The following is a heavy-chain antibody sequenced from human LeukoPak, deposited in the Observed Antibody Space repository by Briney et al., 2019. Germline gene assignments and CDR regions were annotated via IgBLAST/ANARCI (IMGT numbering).Heavy chain of an antibody. D-gene: IGHD3-10*01. V-gene: IGHV3-23*01. Sequence: GGSLRLSCAASGFTFSSYAMSWVRQAPGKGLEWVSAISGSGGGTYYADSVKGRFTISRDNSKNTLYLQMNSLRAEDTAVYYCADVGSGSYDDYWGQGTLVTVSS. CDR3: ADVGSGSYDDY. J-gene: IGHJ4*02. CDR1: GFTFSSYA. CDR2: ISGSGGGT.